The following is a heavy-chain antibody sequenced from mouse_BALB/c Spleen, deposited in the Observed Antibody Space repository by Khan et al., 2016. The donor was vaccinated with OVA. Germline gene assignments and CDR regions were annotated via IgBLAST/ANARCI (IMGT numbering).Heavy chain of an antibody. Sequence: EVQLVESGGDLVKPGGSLKLSCAASGFTFSSFGMSWVRQTPDKRLEWVATISSGGSYTYNPDSLKGRFTISRDNAKNTLYLQMSSLKSEDTAMYYCARQPGYYGGSAMDYWGQGTSVTVSP. D-gene: IGHD2-3*01. CDR2: ISSGGSYT. CDR3: ARQPGYYGGSAMDY. CDR1: GFTFSSFG. V-gene: IGHV5-6*01. J-gene: IGHJ4*01.